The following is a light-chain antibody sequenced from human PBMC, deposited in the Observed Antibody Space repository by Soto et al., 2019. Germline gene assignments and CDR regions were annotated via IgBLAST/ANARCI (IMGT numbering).Light chain of an antibody. J-gene: IGKJ5*01. CDR1: QSISSH. V-gene: IGKV3-11*01. Sequence: EIVLTQSPATLSLSPGDRATLSCRASQSISSHLAWYQQKPGQAPRLLIYDTSNRATGIPARFSGSGSGTDFTLTISGLEPADLGVYYCQQRHNWPITFGQGTRLEIK. CDR2: DTS. CDR3: QQRHNWPIT.